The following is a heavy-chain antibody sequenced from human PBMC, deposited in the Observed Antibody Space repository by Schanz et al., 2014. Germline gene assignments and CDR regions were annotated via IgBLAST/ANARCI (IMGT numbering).Heavy chain of an antibody. D-gene: IGHD1-26*01. Sequence: EVQLVESGGGLVKPGGSLRLSCAASGFTLSSYGMHWVRQAPGKGLEWVSYVSRSTPDIYYADSVKGRFTMSRDNAKNSVFLQLNSLRADDTAVYYCARNRGSGGQNWYFDLWGRGTLVTVSS. CDR1: GFTLSSYG. J-gene: IGHJ2*01. CDR2: VSRSTPDI. CDR3: ARNRGSGGQNWYFDL. V-gene: IGHV3-48*01.